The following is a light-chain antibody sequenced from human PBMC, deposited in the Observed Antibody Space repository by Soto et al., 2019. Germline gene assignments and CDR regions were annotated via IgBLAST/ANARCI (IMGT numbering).Light chain of an antibody. CDR2: GAS. V-gene: IGKV3-15*01. Sequence: EIVTTQSPATLSVSPGGGVTLSFRFSQSVSGNLAWYQQKPGQAPRLLIYGASTRATDVPARFSGSGSGTDFTLTISSLQSEDFAVYYCQQYNNWPPLFGQGTRLEIK. J-gene: IGKJ5*01. CDR1: QSVSGN. CDR3: QQYNNWPPL.